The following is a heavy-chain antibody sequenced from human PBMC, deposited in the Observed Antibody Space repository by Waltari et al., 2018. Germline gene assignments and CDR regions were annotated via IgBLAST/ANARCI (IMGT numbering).Heavy chain of an antibody. CDR2: IIPIFGTA. Sequence: VQLVESGGGLIQPGGSLRLSCAASGFTVSSNYMSWVRQAPGQGLEWMGGIIPIFGTATYAQKFQGRVTITADKSTSTAYMELGSLRSEDTAVYYCASGGSSSPVERAFDIWGQGTMVTVSS. CDR1: GFTVSSNY. CDR3: ASGGSSSPVERAFDI. V-gene: IGHV1-69*06. J-gene: IGHJ3*02. D-gene: IGHD6-13*01.